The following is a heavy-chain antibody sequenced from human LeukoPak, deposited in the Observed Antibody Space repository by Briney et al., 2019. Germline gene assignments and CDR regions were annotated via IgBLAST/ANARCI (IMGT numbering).Heavy chain of an antibody. D-gene: IGHD3-22*01. CDR3: ATPYYYDSSGYYDQFDY. CDR1: GYTFTGHY. J-gene: IGHJ4*02. V-gene: IGHV1-69*02. CDR2: IIPMLGIT. Sequence: SVKVSCKASGYTFTGHYMHWVRQAPGQGLEWMGRIIPMLGITNYAQKFQDRVTITADKSTSTAYMELSSLRSEDTAIYYCATPYYYDSSGYYDQFDYWGPGTLVTVSS.